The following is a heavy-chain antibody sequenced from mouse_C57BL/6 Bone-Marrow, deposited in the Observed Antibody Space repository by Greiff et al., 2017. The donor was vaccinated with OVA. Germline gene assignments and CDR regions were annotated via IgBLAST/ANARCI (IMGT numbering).Heavy chain of an antibody. CDR1: GYTFTSYW. Sequence: QVQLQQPGAELVKPGASVKLSCKASGYTFTSYWMHWVKQRPGQGLEWIGVIHPNSGSTNYNEKFKSKATLTVDTSSSPAYMQLSSLTSEDAAVYYCARANGAYDYWGQGTTLTVSS. CDR3: ARANGAYDY. CDR2: IHPNSGST. D-gene: IGHD6-5*01. V-gene: IGHV1-64*01. J-gene: IGHJ2*01.